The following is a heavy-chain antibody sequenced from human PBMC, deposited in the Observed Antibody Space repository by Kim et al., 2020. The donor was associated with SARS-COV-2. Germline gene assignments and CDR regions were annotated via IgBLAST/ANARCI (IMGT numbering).Heavy chain of an antibody. V-gene: IGHV3-11*04. J-gene: IGHJ4*02. D-gene: IGHD2-15*01. CDR3: ARGSFYCSGGSCLFDY. Sequence: KARLTIPRDNAKNALYLQMNSQRAEDTAVYYCARGSFYCSGGSCLFDYWGQGTLVTVSS.